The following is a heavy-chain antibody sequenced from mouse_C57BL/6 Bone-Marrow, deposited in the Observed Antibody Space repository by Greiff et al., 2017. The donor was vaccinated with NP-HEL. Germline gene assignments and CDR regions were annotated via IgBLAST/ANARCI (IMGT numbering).Heavy chain of an antibody. V-gene: IGHV1-54*01. J-gene: IGHJ3*01. D-gene: IGHD2-4*01. CDR1: GYAFTNYL. Sequence: QVQLQQSGAELVRPGTSVKVSCKASGYAFTNYLIEWVKQRPGQGLEWIGVINPGSGGTNYNEQFKGKATLTADKSSSTAYMQLSSLTSEASAGYFCARGGIYYYYTWFAYWGQGTLVTVSA. CDR2: INPGSGGT. CDR3: ARGGIYYYYTWFAY.